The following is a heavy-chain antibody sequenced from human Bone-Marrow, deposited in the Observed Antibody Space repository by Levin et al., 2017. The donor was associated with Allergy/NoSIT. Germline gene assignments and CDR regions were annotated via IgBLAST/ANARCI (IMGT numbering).Heavy chain of an antibody. CDR2: ISFDGSNK. J-gene: IGHJ4*02. D-gene: IGHD2-21*01. V-gene: IGHV3-30*18. Sequence: PGGSLRLSCAASGFTFSNFGMHWVRQTPGKGLEWLALISFDGSNKYYADSIKGRFTISRDDSKNSLYLRINSLRADDTAVYYCAKVSIAYSYGETFDYWGQGTLVTVSS. CDR3: AKVSIAYSYGETFDY. CDR1: GFTFSNFG.